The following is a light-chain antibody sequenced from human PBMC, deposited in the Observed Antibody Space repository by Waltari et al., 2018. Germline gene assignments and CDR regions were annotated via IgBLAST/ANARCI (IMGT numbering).Light chain of an antibody. V-gene: IGLV3-10*01. CDR3: YSTDSSAYV. Sequence: SYELTQPPSVFVSPGQTARIPCSGAALPNKYAYWYQQRSGQAPVLVIYEDTKRPSGIPERFSGSISGTLATLTISGAQVDDEADYYCYSTDSSAYVFGTGTKVTVL. CDR1: ALPNKY. J-gene: IGLJ1*01. CDR2: EDT.